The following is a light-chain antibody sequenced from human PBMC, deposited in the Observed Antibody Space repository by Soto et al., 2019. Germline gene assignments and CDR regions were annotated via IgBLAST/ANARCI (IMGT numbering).Light chain of an antibody. J-gene: IGKJ2*01. Sequence: EIVLTQSPGTLSLSPGERGTLSCRASQSVSSNFLAWYQQKPGQAPRLLIYGASSRATGIPDRFSGSGSGTDFTLTISRLEREDFAVYYCQQYVNSPYTFGQGTKLEIK. V-gene: IGKV3-20*01. CDR1: QSVSSNF. CDR2: GAS. CDR3: QQYVNSPYT.